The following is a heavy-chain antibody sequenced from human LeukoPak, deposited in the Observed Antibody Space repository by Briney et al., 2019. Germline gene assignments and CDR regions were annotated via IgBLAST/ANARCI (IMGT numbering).Heavy chain of an antibody. Sequence: PGGSLRLSCAAAGFTLDDYGMSWVRHAPGKGLEWGYGINWNGGSTVYADCVKGRFTISRDNAKNSLYLQMNSLRAEDTALYYCARLSVEREYYYYYYMDVWGKGTTVTVSS. CDR3: ARLSVEREYYYYYYMDV. D-gene: IGHD5-24*01. J-gene: IGHJ6*03. V-gene: IGHV3-20*04. CDR1: GFTLDDYG. CDR2: INWNGGST.